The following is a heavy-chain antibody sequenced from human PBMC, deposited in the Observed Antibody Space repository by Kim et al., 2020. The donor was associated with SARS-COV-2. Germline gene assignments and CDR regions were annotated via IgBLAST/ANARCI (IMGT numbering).Heavy chain of an antibody. Sequence: GGSLTLSCAASGFTFSNSWMYWVRQAPGKGLVWVSRINPDGTDRDYAGSVKGRFTISRDNAKNTLVLQMNNVRAEDTAVYYCARVRGGDWGRGTLVTVSS. CDR2: INPDGTDR. D-gene: IGHD3-10*01. CDR3: ARVRGGD. J-gene: IGHJ4*02. V-gene: IGHV3-74*01. CDR1: GFTFSNSW.